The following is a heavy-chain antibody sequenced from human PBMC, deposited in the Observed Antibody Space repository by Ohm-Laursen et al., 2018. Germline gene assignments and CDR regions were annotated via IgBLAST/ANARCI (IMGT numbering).Heavy chain of an antibody. CDR1: GGSISSYY. D-gene: IGHD3-3*01. J-gene: IGHJ6*02. CDR2: IYYSGST. CDR3: ARYQVLNTYYDFWSGLRGYYYYGMDV. V-gene: IGHV4-59*01. Sequence: SETLSLTCTVSGGSISSYYWSWIRQPAGKGLEWIGHIYYSGSTNYNPSLKSRVTISVDTSKNQFSLKLSSVTAADTAVYYCARYQVLNTYYDFWSGLRGYYYYGMDVWGQGTTVTVSS.